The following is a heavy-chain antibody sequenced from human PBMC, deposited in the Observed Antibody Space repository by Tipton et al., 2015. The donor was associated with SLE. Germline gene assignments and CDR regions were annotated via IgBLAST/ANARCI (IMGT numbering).Heavy chain of an antibody. D-gene: IGHD2-2*01. CDR1: GGSISSGSYY. Sequence: LRLSCTVSGGSISSGSYYWSWIRQPAGKGLEWIGYIYTSGSTNYNPSLKSRVTISVDTSKNQFSLKLSSVTAADTAVYYCARGIVVVPAAPDYGMDVWGQGTTVTVSS. J-gene: IGHJ6*02. V-gene: IGHV4-61*09. CDR2: IYTSGST. CDR3: ARGIVVVPAAPDYGMDV.